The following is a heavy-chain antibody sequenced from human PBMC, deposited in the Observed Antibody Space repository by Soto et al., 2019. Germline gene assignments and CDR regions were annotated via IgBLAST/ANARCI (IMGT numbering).Heavy chain of an antibody. D-gene: IGHD5-12*01. CDR3: ARVLEFRDGYISHFDY. Sequence: SVEVSCKACGGTFHRYPFNWVRQAPGQGLEWMGGIISTIGVPNYAQEFQGRVTITADESTSTVYMELSSLRSEDTAVYYCARVLEFRDGYISHFDYWGQGTLVTVSS. CDR1: GGTFHRYP. CDR2: IISTIGVP. V-gene: IGHV1-69*10. J-gene: IGHJ4*02.